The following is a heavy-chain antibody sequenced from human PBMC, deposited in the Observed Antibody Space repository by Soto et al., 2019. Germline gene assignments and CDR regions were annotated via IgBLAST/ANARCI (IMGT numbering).Heavy chain of an antibody. CDR1: GFTFSGYG. CDR2: VSYDGHNK. J-gene: IGHJ4*02. V-gene: IGHV3-30*03. CDR3: TFSDSSEVDH. Sequence: VQLVESGGDVVQPGKSLTLSCGAPGFTFSGYGMHWVRQAPGNGLEWVSFVSYDGHNKYYGDSVRGRFTIARDNSKRTLFLHMNSLRKEDTAVYYCTFSDSSEVDHWGQGALVTVSA. D-gene: IGHD6-6*01.